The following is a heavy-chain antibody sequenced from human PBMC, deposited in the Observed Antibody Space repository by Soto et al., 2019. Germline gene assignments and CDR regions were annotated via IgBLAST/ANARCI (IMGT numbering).Heavy chain of an antibody. CDR2: IWYDGSNK. CDR3: ARPSSGSYYFAFDF. V-gene: IGHV3-33*01. D-gene: IGHD1-26*01. J-gene: IGHJ3*01. CDR1: GFTFSSYG. Sequence: QVQLVESGGGVVQPGRSLRLSCAASGFTFSSYGMHWVRQAPGKGLEWVAVIWYDGSNKYYADSEKGRFTISRDNSKNTLYLQMNSLRAEDTAVYYCARPSSGSYYFAFDFWGQGTMVTVSS.